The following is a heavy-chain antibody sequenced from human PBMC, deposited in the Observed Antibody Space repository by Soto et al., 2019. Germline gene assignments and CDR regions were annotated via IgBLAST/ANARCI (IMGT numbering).Heavy chain of an antibody. CDR2: ISYDGSNK. J-gene: IGHJ5*02. CDR1: GLTFSSYA. D-gene: IGHD1-26*01. Sequence: QAPLVESGGGVVQPGRSLRLSCAASGLTFSSYAMNWVRQAPGKGLEWVAVISYDGSNKYYADPVKGRFTISRDNSKNTLYLQMNSLRVEDTAAYYCARTEGVVGVRSRWFDPWGQGTLVTVSS. CDR3: ARTEGVVGVRSRWFDP. V-gene: IGHV3-30-3*01.